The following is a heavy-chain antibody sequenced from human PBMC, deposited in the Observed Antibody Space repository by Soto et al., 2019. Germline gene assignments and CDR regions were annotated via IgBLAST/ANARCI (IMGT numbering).Heavy chain of an antibody. D-gene: IGHD3-10*01. V-gene: IGHV3-23*01. J-gene: IGHJ6*02. Sequence: EEQLLESGGGLVQPGGSLRLSCAASGFTFSRFPMSWVRQAPGKGLEWVSGFGGGAGRTFYADSVKGRCTISRDTSKDTLFLQLNSPTAEDTGVYYCAKSRSSFFYYGLDVWGQGTTVTVSS. CDR2: FGGGAGRT. CDR1: GFTFSRFP. CDR3: AKSRSSFFYYGLDV.